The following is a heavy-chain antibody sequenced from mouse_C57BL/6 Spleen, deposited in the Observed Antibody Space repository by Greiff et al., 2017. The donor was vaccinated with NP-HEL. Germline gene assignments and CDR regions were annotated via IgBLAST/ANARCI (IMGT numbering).Heavy chain of an antibody. J-gene: IGHJ2*01. D-gene: IGHD1-1*01. Sequence: LQQSGGGLVQPGGSMKLSCVASGFTFSNYWMNWVRQSPEKGLEWVAQTRLKSDNYATHYAESVKGRFTISRDDSKSSVYLQMNNLRAEDTGIYYCTAGRYYFDYWGQGTTLTVSS. CDR2: TRLKSDNYAT. CDR1: GFTFSNYW. V-gene: IGHV6-3*01. CDR3: TAGRYYFDY.